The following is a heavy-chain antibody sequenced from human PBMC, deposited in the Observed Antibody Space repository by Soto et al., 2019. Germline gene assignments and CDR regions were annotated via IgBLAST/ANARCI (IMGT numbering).Heavy chain of an antibody. Sequence: SETLSLTCTVSGGSISSTKYYWGWIRQPPGNGLEWIGSIYYSGSTYYNPSLKSRVTISVDTSNNQFSLKLSSVTAADTAVYYCARRRSITIFGVVRYYMDVRGKGTTVTVSS. D-gene: IGHD3-3*01. CDR3: ARRRSITIFGVVRYYMDV. J-gene: IGHJ6*03. CDR2: IYYSGST. CDR1: GGSISSTKYY. V-gene: IGHV4-39*01.